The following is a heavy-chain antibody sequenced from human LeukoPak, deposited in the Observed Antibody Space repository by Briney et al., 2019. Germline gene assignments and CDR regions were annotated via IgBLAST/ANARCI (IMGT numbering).Heavy chain of an antibody. CDR2: IYHSGST. D-gene: IGHD5-18*01. V-gene: IGHV4-30-2*01. CDR1: GGSISSGGYS. Sequence: PSETLSLTCAVSGGSISSGGYSWSWIRQPPGKGLEWIGYIYHSGSTYYNPSLKSRVTISVDRSKNQFSLKLSSVTAADTAVYYCAREGPSYGHNWFGPWGQGTLVTVSS. CDR3: AREGPSYGHNWFGP. J-gene: IGHJ5*02.